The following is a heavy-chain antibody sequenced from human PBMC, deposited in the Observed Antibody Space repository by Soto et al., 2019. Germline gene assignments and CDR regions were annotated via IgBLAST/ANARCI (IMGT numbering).Heavy chain of an antibody. V-gene: IGHV1-69*06. CDR1: GGTFSSLA. J-gene: IGHJ4*02. CDR2: LVPVFGTA. Sequence: SVKVSCKASGGTFSSLAISWVRQAPGQGLEWMGGLVPVFGTANYAQKFQGRVTITADTSTSTSYMELGSLRSEDKAVYYCARSPGVFDYWGQGTLVTVSS. D-gene: IGHD3-10*01. CDR3: ARSPGVFDY.